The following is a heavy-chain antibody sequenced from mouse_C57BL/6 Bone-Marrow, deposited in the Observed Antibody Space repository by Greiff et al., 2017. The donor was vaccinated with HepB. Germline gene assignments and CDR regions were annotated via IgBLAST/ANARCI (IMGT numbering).Heavy chain of an antibody. J-gene: IGHJ3*01. V-gene: IGHV1-69*01. D-gene: IGHD4-1*01. Sequence: VQLQQPGAELVMPGASVKLSCKASGYTFTSYWMHWVKQRPGQGLEWIGEIDPSDSYTNYNQKFKGKSTLTVDKSSSTAYMQLSSLTSEDSAVYYCARFWDGAWFAYWGQGTLVTVSA. CDR1: GYTFTSYW. CDR3: ARFWDGAWFAY. CDR2: IDPSDSYT.